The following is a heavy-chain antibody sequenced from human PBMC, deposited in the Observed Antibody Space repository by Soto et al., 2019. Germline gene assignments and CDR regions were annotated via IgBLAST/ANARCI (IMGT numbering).Heavy chain of an antibody. Sequence: PSETLSLTCSFSVDSINSRYWSCIRQPPGKGLEWIGYIDYVGSTNYAPSLQSRVTMSVDTSKNQVSLKLRYVTAADTAVYYCVRHRGNYFEFWGQGTLVSVSS. CDR1: VDSINSRY. V-gene: IGHV4-59*11. J-gene: IGHJ4*02. CDR3: VRHRGNYFEF. CDR2: IDYVGST. D-gene: IGHD3-10*01.